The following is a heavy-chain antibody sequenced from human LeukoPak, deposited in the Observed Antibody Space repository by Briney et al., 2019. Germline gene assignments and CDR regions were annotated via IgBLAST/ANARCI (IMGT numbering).Heavy chain of an antibody. CDR1: GYTFTSYG. J-gene: IGHJ4*02. CDR3: ARGVGATYFDS. V-gene: IGHV1-18*01. D-gene: IGHD1-26*01. CDR2: ISAYNSNT. Sequence: SVNVSCKASGYTFTSYGISWVPQAPGQGRESMGWISAYNSNTNYAQKLQGRVTMTTDTYTSTAYMELRSLRSDDTGVYYCARGVGATYFDSWGQGTLVTVSS.